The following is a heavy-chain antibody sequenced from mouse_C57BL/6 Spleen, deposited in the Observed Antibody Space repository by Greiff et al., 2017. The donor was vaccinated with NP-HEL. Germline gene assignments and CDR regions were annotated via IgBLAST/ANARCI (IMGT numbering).Heavy chain of an antibody. D-gene: IGHD1-1*01. Sequence: EVKLVESGGGLVKPGGSLKLSCAASGFTFSSYAMSWVRQTPEKRLEWVATISDGGSYTYYPDNVKGRFTISRDNAKNNLYLQMSHLKSEDTAMYYCARDPPITTVVAHWYFDVWGTGTTVTVSS. CDR3: ARDPPITTVVAHWYFDV. J-gene: IGHJ1*03. CDR2: ISDGGSYT. V-gene: IGHV5-4*01. CDR1: GFTFSSYA.